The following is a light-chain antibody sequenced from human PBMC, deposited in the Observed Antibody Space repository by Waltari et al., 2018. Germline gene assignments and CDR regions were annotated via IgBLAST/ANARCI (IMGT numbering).Light chain of an antibody. CDR1: SSNTGINF. CDR2: WNN. Sequence: HSVLTQPPSVSGTPGQRAPIPCSGTSSNTGINFCHWYQQSPGTAPKLLNYWNNQRPPGVPDRFSGSKSGTSTSLAISGLRSEDEADYYCAAWDDSLRRKVFGGGTKLTVL. CDR3: AAWDDSLRRKV. J-gene: IGLJ3*02. V-gene: IGLV1-47*01.